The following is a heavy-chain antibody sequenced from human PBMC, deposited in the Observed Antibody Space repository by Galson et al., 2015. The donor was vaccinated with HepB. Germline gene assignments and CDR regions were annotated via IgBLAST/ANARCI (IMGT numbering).Heavy chain of an antibody. D-gene: IGHD5-12*01. CDR2: ISSDGSNE. CDR3: AKVLTDSGYELDS. CDR1: GFTFSSYG. Sequence: SLRLSCAASGFTFSSYGMHWVRQAPGKGLEWVAVISSDGSNEYYADSVKGRFTISRENSKNTLYLQMNSLRAEDTAVYYCAKVLTDSGYELDSWGQGTLVTVSS. V-gene: IGHV3-30*18. J-gene: IGHJ4*02.